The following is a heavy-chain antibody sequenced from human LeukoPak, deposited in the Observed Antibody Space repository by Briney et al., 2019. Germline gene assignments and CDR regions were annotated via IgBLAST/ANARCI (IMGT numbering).Heavy chain of an antibody. CDR1: GFTFSSYA. CDR3: AKDRTQSYHYDSSGYRYGDY. CDR2: ISGSGGST. V-gene: IGHV3-23*01. D-gene: IGHD3-22*01. J-gene: IGHJ4*02. Sequence: GGSLRLSCAASGFTFSSYAMSWVHQAPGKGLEWVSAISGSGGSTYYADSVKGRFTISRDNSKNTLYLQMNSLRAEDTAVYYCAKDRTQSYHYDSSGYRYGDYWGQGTLVTVSS.